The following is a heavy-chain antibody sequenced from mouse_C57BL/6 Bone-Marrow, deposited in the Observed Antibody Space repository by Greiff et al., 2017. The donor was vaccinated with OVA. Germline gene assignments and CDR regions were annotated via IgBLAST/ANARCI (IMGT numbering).Heavy chain of an antibody. CDR3: TRPELTGYFDY. CDR1: GYTFTSYW. V-gene: IGHV1-69*01. Sequence: QVQLQQPGAELVMPGASVKLSCKASGYTFTSYWMHWVKQRPGQGLEWIGEIDPSDSYTNYNQKFKGKYTLTVDKSSSTAYMQLSSLTSEASAVDYFTRPELTGYFDYWGQGTTLTVSS. CDR2: IDPSDSYT. J-gene: IGHJ2*01. D-gene: IGHD4-1*01.